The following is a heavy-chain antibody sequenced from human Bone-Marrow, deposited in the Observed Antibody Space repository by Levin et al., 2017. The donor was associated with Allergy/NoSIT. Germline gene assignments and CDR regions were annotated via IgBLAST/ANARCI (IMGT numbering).Heavy chain of an antibody. CDR3: ARGLFIRRTYYDILPRVGAFDI. V-gene: IGHV4-34*01. CDR2: INHSGST. Sequence: GSLRLSCAVYGGSFSGYYWSWIRQPPGKGLEWIGEINHSGSTNYNPSLKSRVTISVDTSKNQFSLKLSSVTAADTAVYYCARGLFIRRTYYDILPRVGAFDIWGQGTMVTVSS. D-gene: IGHD3-9*01. CDR1: GGSFSGYY. J-gene: IGHJ3*02.